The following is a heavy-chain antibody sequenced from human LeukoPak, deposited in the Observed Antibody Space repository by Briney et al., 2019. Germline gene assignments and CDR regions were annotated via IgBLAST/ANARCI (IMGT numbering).Heavy chain of an antibody. J-gene: IGHJ4*02. V-gene: IGHV4-34*01. D-gene: IGHD3-22*01. CDR2: INHSGST. CDR1: GGSFSGYY. Sequence: SETLSLTCAVYGGSFSGYYWSWIRQPPGKGLEWIGEINHSGSTNYNPSLKSRVTISVDTSKNQFSLKLSSVTAADTAVYYCARVRTMIVVVTHYFDYWGQGTLATVSS. CDR3: ARVRTMIVVVTHYFDY.